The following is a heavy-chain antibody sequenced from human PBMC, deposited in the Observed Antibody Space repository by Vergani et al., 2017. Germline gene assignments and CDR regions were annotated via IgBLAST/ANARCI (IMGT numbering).Heavy chain of an antibody. CDR1: GYSISSGYY. Sequence: QVQLQESGPGLVKPSETLSLTCTVSGYSISSGYYLGWIRQPPGKGLEWIGSIYYSGSTYYNPSLKSRVTISVDTSKNQFSLKLSSVTAADTAVYYCAREYSSSSFFDYWGQGTLVTVSS. J-gene: IGHJ4*02. CDR3: AREYSSSSFFDY. CDR2: IYYSGST. V-gene: IGHV4-38-2*02. D-gene: IGHD6-6*01.